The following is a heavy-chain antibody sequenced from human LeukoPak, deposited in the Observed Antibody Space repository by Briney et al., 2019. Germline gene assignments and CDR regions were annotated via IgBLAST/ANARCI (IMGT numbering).Heavy chain of an antibody. Sequence: ASVKVSCKASGGTFSSYAISWLRQAPGQGLEWMGRIIPILGIASYAQKLQGRGTITADKSTSTAYMQLSSLRSEDTAVYYCAATITMIVVVITPNFDYWGQGTLVTVSS. V-gene: IGHV1-69*04. CDR3: AATITMIVVVITPNFDY. D-gene: IGHD3-22*01. CDR2: IIPILGIA. J-gene: IGHJ4*02. CDR1: GGTFSSYA.